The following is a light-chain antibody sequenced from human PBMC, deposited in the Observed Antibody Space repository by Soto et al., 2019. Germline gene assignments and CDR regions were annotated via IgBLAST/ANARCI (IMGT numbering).Light chain of an antibody. J-gene: IGLJ1*01. CDR1: SSNIGSNY. V-gene: IGLV1-47*01. CDR2: RNN. CDR3: SSHNTIGTLQV. Sequence: QSVLTQPPSASGTPGQRVNISCSGSSSNIGSNYVYWYRQFPGTAPKLLIQRNNQRPSGVPARFSGSKSGTSASLAISGLRSEDEADYYCSSHNTIGTLQVFGPGTKLTVL.